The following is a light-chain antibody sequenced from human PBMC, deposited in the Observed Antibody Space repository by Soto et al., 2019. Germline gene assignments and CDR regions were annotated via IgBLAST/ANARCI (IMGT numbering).Light chain of an antibody. Sequence: QSVLTQPASVSGSPGQSITISCTGTSSDVGGYNFVSWYQQHPGKAPKLLIYEVSNRPSGVSNRFSGSKSGNTASLTISGLQDEDEADYYCSSHTGNITPPYVFGTGTKVTVL. CDR3: SSHTGNITPPYV. J-gene: IGLJ1*01. CDR2: EVS. CDR1: SSDVGGYNF. V-gene: IGLV2-14*01.